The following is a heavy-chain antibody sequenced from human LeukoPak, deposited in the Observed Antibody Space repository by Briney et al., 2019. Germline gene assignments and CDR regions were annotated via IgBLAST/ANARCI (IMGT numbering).Heavy chain of an antibody. V-gene: IGHV3-7*01. CDR2: INPDVSET. CDR1: GFTFSNYW. D-gene: IGHD6-19*01. CDR3: ARVGGRSSGWYAYFDY. Sequence: GGSLRLSCAASGFTFSNYWMSWVRQAPGKRLEWVANINPDVSETYYVDSVKGRFTISRDNAKNYLYLQMNSLRAEDTAVYYCARVGGRSSGWYAYFDYWGQGTLVTVSS. J-gene: IGHJ4*02.